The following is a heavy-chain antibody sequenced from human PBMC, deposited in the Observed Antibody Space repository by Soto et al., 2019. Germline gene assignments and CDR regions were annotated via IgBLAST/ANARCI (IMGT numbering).Heavy chain of an antibody. CDR1: GFTFSSYW. CDR3: ARQTTIAAIDY. V-gene: IGHV3-7*03. CDR2: IKQDGSEK. Sequence: GESLKISCAASGFTFSSYWMSWVRQAPGKGLEWVANIKQDGSEKYYVDSVKGRFTISRDNAKNSLYLQMNSLRAEDTAVYYCARQTTIAAIDYWGQGTLVTVSS. D-gene: IGHD6-6*01. J-gene: IGHJ4*02.